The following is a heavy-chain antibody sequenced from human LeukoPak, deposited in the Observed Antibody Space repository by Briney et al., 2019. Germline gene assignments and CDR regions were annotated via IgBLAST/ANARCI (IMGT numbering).Heavy chain of an antibody. CDR1: GFTFSSYW. CDR3: AREGPVDTAMVYPDHFDY. J-gene: IGHJ4*02. V-gene: IGHV3-7*03. Sequence: GSLRLSCAASGFTFSSYWMSWVRQAPGKGLEWVANIKQDGSEKYYVDSVKGRFTISRDNAKNSLYPQMNSLRAEDTAVYYCAREGPVDTAMVYPDHFDYWGQGTLVTVSS. D-gene: IGHD5-18*01. CDR2: IKQDGSEK.